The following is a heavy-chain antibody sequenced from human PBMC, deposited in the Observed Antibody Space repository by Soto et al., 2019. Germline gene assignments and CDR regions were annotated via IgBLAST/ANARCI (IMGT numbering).Heavy chain of an antibody. CDR1: GISTSSYW. CDR2: IKKDGTEK. J-gene: IGHJ4*02. CDR3: VTGYHSDY. Sequence: GGSLRLSCAGSGISTSSYWMGWVRQAPGRGLEWVASIKKDGTEKYYMDSLKGRFTISRDNALNSVYLQMNSLRAEDTAVYFCVTGYHSDYWGQGTLVTVSS. D-gene: IGHD5-18*01. V-gene: IGHV3-7*03.